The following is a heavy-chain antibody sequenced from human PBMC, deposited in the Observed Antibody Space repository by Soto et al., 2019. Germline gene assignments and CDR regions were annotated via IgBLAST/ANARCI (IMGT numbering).Heavy chain of an antibody. CDR1: GFTFSSYS. Sequence: GGSLRLSCAASGFTFSSYSMNWVRQAPGKGLEWVSSISSSSSYTYYADSVKGRFTISRDNSKNTLYLQMNSLRAEDTAVYYCAKIHPGRDYWGQGTLVTVSS. CDR2: ISSSSSYT. J-gene: IGHJ4*02. CDR3: AKIHPGRDY. V-gene: IGHV3-21*04.